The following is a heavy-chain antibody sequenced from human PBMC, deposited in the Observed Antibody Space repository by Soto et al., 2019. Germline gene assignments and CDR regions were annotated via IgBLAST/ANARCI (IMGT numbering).Heavy chain of an antibody. CDR1: GYTFTTFW. D-gene: IGHD4-17*01. V-gene: IGHV5-51*01. J-gene: IGHJ3*02. Sequence: PGESLKISCKGSGYTFTTFWIGLVRQVPGKGLEWMGIIYPGDSDTRYRPSFRGQVTISADKSITPVSLQWSSLKASDTAMDYCARLSHVYGDYVGAFDIWGQGTMVTVS. CDR3: ARLSHVYGDYVGAFDI. CDR2: IYPGDSDT.